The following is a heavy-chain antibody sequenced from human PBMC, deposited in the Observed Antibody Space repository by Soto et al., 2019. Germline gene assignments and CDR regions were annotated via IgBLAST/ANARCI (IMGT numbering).Heavy chain of an antibody. CDR3: AKEGGNWGRLQLWPDYYYGMDV. J-gene: IGHJ6*02. D-gene: IGHD5-18*01. CDR1: GFTFSSYA. V-gene: IGHV3-23*01. CDR2: ISGSGGST. Sequence: GGSLRLSCAASGFTFSSYAMSWVRQAPGKGLEWVSAISGSGGSTYYADSVKGRFTISRDNSKNTLYLQMNSLRAEDTAVYYCAKEGGNWGRLQLWPDYYYGMDVWGQGTTVTVSS.